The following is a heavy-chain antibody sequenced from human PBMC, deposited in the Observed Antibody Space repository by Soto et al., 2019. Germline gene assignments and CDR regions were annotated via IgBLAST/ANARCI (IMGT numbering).Heavy chain of an antibody. D-gene: IGHD3-10*01. V-gene: IGHV3-66*01. CDR3: ARDSYYGSGSYYIPYYYYYYGMDV. CDR2: IYSGGST. J-gene: IGHJ6*02. CDR1: GFTVSSNY. Sequence: GGSLRLSCAASGFTVSSNYMSWVRQAPGKGLEWVSVIYSGGSTYYADSVKGRFTISRDNSKNTLYLQMNSLRAEDTAVYYCARDSYYGSGSYYIPYYYYYYGMDVWGQGTTVTVSS.